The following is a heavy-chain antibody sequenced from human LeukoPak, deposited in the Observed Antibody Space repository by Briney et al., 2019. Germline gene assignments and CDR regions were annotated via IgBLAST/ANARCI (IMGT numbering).Heavy chain of an antibody. CDR3: ARDPGAYSSSPIDY. J-gene: IGHJ4*02. Sequence: GGSLRLSCAASGFTFSSYAMNWVRQSPGKGLEWVSSISSSSSYIYSADSVKGRFTISRDNARNSLYLRMNSLRAEDTAVYYCARDPGAYSSSPIDYWGQGTLVTVSS. D-gene: IGHD6-6*01. CDR2: ISSSSSYI. V-gene: IGHV3-21*01. CDR1: GFTFSSYA.